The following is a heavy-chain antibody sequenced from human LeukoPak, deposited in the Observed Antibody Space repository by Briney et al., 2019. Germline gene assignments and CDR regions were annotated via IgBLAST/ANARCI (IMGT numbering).Heavy chain of an antibody. CDR3: ARGRPAIIAARRGRWFDP. V-gene: IGHV1-8*03. CDR1: GYTFTSYD. J-gene: IGHJ5*02. CDR2: MNPNSGNT. D-gene: IGHD6-6*01. Sequence: GASVKVSCKASGYTFTSYDINWVRQATGQGLEWMGWMNPNSGNTGYAQKFQGRVTITRNTSISTAYMELSSLRSEDTAVYYCARGRPAIIAARRGRWFDPWGQGTLATVSS.